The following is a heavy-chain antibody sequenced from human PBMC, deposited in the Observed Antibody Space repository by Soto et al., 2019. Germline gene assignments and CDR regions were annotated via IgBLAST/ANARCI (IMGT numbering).Heavy chain of an antibody. CDR2: ISGSGGST. D-gene: IGHD2-15*01. CDR3: AKDPPGRVGFCSGGSCYRNDAFDI. V-gene: IGHV3-23*01. CDR1: GFTFSSYA. J-gene: IGHJ3*02. Sequence: GGSLRLSCAASGFTFSSYAMSWVRQAPGKGLEWVSAISGSGGSTYYADSVKGRFTISRDNSKNTLYLQMNSLRAEDTAVYYCAKDPPGRVGFCSGGSCYRNDAFDIWGQGTMVTVSS.